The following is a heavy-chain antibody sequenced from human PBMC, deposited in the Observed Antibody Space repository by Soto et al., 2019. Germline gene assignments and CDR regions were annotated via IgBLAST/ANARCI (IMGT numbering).Heavy chain of an antibody. CDR2: ISAYNGNT. D-gene: IGHD3-10*01. J-gene: IGHJ6*02. V-gene: IGHV1-18*01. Sequence: QIQLVQSGAEVKKPGASVKVSCKASGYTFTSYGISWVRQAPGQGLEWMGWISAYNGNTNYAQKLQGRVTMTTDTSTSTAYMELRSLRSDDTAVYYCARKLSTSGSGSYYNSPTYYYGMDVWGQGTTVTVSS. CDR3: ARKLSTSGSGSYYNSPTYYYGMDV. CDR1: GYTFTSYG.